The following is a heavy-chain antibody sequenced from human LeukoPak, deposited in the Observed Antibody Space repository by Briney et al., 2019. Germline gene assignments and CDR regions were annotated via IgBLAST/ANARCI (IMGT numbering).Heavy chain of an antibody. V-gene: IGHV1-69*04. CDR2: IIPILGIA. J-gene: IGHJ3*02. Sequence: SVKVSCKASGGTLSSYTISWVRQAPGQGLEWMGRIIPILGIANYAQKFQGRVTITADKSTSTAYMELSSPRSEDTAVYYCARDARYCSSTSCQTDAFDNWGQGTMVTVSS. CDR1: GGTLSSYT. CDR3: ARDARYCSSTSCQTDAFDN. D-gene: IGHD2-2*01.